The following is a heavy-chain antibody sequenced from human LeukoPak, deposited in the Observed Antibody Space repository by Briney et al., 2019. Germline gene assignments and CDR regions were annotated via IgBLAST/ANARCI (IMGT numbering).Heavy chain of an antibody. CDR1: GGAISNVNFY. CDR2: INYSGTT. CDR3: ARLSDY. V-gene: IGHV4-39*01. Sequence: PSETLSLTCTVSGGAISNVNFYWGWIRQPPGKGLEWIGSINYSGTTYYNPSLRSRVTISVDTSKTQFSLKLNSVTAADTAVYYCARLSDYWGQGTLVTVSS. J-gene: IGHJ4*02.